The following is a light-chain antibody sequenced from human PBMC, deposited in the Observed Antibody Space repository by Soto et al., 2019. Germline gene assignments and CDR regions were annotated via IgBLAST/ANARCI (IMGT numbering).Light chain of an antibody. J-gene: IGLJ1*01. CDR1: SSDVGTYNY. V-gene: IGLV2-11*01. Sequence: QSALTQPRSVSGSPGQSVTISCTGTSSDVGTYNYVSWYQQHPGKAPKVMIYDVSERPSGVPDRFSGSKSGNTASLTISGLHAEDEADYYCCSYAGSPSYVFGTGTKLTVL. CDR3: CSYAGSPSYV. CDR2: DVS.